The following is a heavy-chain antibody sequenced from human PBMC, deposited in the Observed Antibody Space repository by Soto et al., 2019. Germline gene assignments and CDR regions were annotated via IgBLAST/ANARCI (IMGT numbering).Heavy chain of an antibody. CDR2: IYYSGST. D-gene: IGHD2-15*01. Sequence: QVQLQESGPGLVKPSQTLSLTCTVSGGSISSGDYYWSWSRQPPGKALEWIGYIYYSGSTYYNPSLKGRVTISVDTSKNPFSLKLSSVTAADTAVYYCASDIVVAAARLVYWGQGTLVTVSS. CDR1: GGSISSGDYY. V-gene: IGHV4-30-4*01. CDR3: ASDIVVAAARLVY. J-gene: IGHJ4*02.